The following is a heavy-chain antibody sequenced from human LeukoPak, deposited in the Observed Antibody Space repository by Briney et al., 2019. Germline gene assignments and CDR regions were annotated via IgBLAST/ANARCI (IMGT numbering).Heavy chain of an antibody. D-gene: IGHD4-23*01. CDR1: GFTFSSYW. J-gene: IGHJ6*04. CDR3: ARGGNLLRYYYGMDV. Sequence: PGGSLRLSCAASGFTFSSYWMHWVRQAPGKGLVWVSRINSDGSSTSYADSVKSRFTISRDNAKNTLYLQMNSLRAEDTAVYYCARGGNLLRYYYGMDVWGKGTTVTVSS. V-gene: IGHV3-74*01. CDR2: INSDGSST.